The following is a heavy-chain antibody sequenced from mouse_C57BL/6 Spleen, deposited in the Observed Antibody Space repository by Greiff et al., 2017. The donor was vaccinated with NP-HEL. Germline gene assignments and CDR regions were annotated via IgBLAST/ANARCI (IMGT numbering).Heavy chain of an antibody. V-gene: IGHV14-4*01. Sequence: EVQLQQSGAELVRPGASVKLSCTASGFNIKDDYMHWVKQRPEQGLEWIGWIDPENGDTEYASKFQGKATITADTSSNTAYLQLSSLTSEDTAVYYCTSTTVVANVDYWGQGTTLTVSS. J-gene: IGHJ2*01. D-gene: IGHD1-1*01. CDR3: TSTTVVANVDY. CDR1: GFNIKDDY. CDR2: IDPENGDT.